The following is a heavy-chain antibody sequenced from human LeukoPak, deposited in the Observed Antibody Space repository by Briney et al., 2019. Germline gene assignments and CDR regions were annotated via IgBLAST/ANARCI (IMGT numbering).Heavy chain of an antibody. CDR2: ISSSSSYI. CDR1: GFTFSSYS. Sequence: GGSLRLSCAASGFTFSSYSMNWVRQAPGKGLEWVSSISSSSSYIYYADSVKGRFTISRDNAKNSLYLQMNSLRAEDTAVYYCARQFYYGSGSNPDWFDPWGQGTLVTVSS. D-gene: IGHD3-10*01. CDR3: ARQFYYGSGSNPDWFDP. J-gene: IGHJ5*02. V-gene: IGHV3-21*01.